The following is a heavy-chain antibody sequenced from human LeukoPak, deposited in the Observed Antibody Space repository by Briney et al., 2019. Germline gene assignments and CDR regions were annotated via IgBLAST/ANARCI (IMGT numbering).Heavy chain of an antibody. J-gene: IGHJ4*02. V-gene: IGHV1-18*01. CDR3: ARELKWGNTVFAFPIYYFDY. D-gene: IGHD3-3*01. CDR2: ISAFNGNT. CDR1: GYTFSSYG. Sequence: ASVKVSCKASGYTFSSYGISWVRQAPGQGLEWMGWISAFNGNTNSAQKYQGRLTMTTDTSTNTAYMELTSLTSDDTAVYYCARELKWGNTVFAFPIYYFDYWGQGTLVTVSS.